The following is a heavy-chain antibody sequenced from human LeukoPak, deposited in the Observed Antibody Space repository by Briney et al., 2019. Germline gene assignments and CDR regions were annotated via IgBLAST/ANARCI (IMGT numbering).Heavy chain of an antibody. CDR3: ARHRGYCSSTSCYPYYFDY. Sequence: PGGSLRLSCAASGFTVSNNYMSWVRQAPGKGLEWVSVLYSGGSTYYADSVKGRFTISRDNSKNTLYLQMNSLRAEDTAVYYCARHRGYCSSTSCYPYYFDYWGQGTLATVSS. V-gene: IGHV3-66*04. CDR1: GFTVSNNY. D-gene: IGHD2-2*01. CDR2: LYSGGST. J-gene: IGHJ4*02.